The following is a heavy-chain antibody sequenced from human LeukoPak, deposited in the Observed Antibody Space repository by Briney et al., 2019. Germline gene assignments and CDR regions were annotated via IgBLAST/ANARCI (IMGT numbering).Heavy chain of an antibody. J-gene: IGHJ4*02. CDR2: INPDGSTT. CDR1: GFTFSAYW. D-gene: IGHD3-3*01. CDR3: TKDTYGYEDY. Sequence: GGSLRLSCAASGFTFSAYWMHWVRQAPGEGLMWVSRINPDGSTTNYADSVKGRFTISRDNAKNTLNLQMNSLRAEDTAVYCCTKDTYGYEDYWGQGTLVTVSS. V-gene: IGHV3-74*01.